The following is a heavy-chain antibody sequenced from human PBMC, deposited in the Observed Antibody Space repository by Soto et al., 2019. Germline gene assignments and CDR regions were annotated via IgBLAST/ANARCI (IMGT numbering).Heavy chain of an antibody. D-gene: IGHD1-1*01. CDR2: ISYDGSNK. V-gene: IGHV3-30-3*01. J-gene: IGHJ6*02. CDR3: ARDAVGLQQGVYYYGMDV. CDR1: GFTFSSYA. Sequence: QVQLVESGGGVVQPGRSLRLSCAASGFTFSSYAMHWVRQAPGKGLEWVAVISYDGSNKYYADSVKGRFTISRDNSKNTLYLQMNSLRAEDTAVYYCARDAVGLQQGVYYYGMDVWGQGTTVTVSS.